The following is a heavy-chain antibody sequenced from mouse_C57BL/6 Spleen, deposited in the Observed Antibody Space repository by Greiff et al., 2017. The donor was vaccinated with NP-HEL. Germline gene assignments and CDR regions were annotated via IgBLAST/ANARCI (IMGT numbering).Heavy chain of an antibody. CDR2: IYPGSGNT. D-gene: IGHD2-4*01. Sequence: QVQLQQSGPELVKPGASVKISCKASGYSFTSYYIHWVKQRPGQGLEWIGWIYPGSGNTKYNEKFKGKATLTADTSSSTAYMQLSSLTSEDSAVYYCARNDDYDHAMDYWGQGTSVTVSS. CDR3: ARNDDYDHAMDY. J-gene: IGHJ4*01. CDR1: GYSFTSYY. V-gene: IGHV1-66*01.